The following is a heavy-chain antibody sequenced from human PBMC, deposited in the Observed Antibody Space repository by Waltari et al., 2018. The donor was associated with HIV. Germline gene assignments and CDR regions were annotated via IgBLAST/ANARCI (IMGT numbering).Heavy chain of an antibody. CDR3: ARTDDWYFDL. V-gene: IGHV4-61*02. CDR1: GGSTSSGSYY. J-gene: IGHJ2*01. Sequence: QLQLQESGPGLVKPSQTLSLNCIVSGGSTSSGSYYWSWIRQPAGKGLEWVGRIYTSGSDNDNPSLKSRVTISLDTSRNQFSLKLSSVTAADTAVYYCARTDDWYFDLWGRGTLVTVSS. CDR2: IYTSGSD.